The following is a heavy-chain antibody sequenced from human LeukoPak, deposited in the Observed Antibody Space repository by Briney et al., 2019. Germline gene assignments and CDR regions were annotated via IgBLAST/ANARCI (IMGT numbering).Heavy chain of an antibody. CDR2: IYYSGST. V-gene: IGHV4-59*01. J-gene: IGHJ6*03. Sequence: PSETLSLTCTVSGGSISSYYWSWIRQPLGKGLEWIGYIYYSGSTNYNPSLKSRVTISVDTSKNQFSLKLSSVTAADTAVYYCARGRAADSNYYYYYYMDVWGKGTTVTVSS. D-gene: IGHD4-11*01. CDR1: GGSISSYY. CDR3: ARGRAADSNYYYYYYMDV.